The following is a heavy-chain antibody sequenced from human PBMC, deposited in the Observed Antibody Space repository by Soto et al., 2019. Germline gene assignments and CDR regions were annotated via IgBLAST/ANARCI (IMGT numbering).Heavy chain of an antibody. CDR3: AKDGVPYTMVRGVYFDY. CDR2: ISYDGSNK. Sequence: GGSLRLSCAASGFTFSSYGMHWVRQAPGKGLVWVAVISYDGSNKYYADSVKGRFTISRDNSKNTLYLQMNSLRAEDTAVYYCAKDGVPYTMVRGVYFDYWGQGTLVTVSS. CDR1: GFTFSSYG. J-gene: IGHJ4*02. D-gene: IGHD3-10*01. V-gene: IGHV3-30*18.